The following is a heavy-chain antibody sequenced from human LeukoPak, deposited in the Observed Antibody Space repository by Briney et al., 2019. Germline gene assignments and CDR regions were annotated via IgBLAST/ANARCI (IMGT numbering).Heavy chain of an antibody. CDR1: GFTFSSYR. CDR2: ISNSGSYI. J-gene: IGHJ4*02. D-gene: IGHD6-13*01. CDR3: ARLVGGSSRPFDC. V-gene: IGHV3-21*01. Sequence: GGSLRLSCAASGFTFSSYRMNWVRQAPGKRLEWGSSISNSGSYIYYADSVKGRFTISRDNAKNSLYLRMNSLRAEDTAVYYCARLVGGSSRPFDCWGQGTLVTVSS.